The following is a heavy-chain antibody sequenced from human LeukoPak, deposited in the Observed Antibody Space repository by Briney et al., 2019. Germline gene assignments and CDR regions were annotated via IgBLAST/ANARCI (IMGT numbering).Heavy chain of an antibody. J-gene: IGHJ4*02. V-gene: IGHV1-3*01. Sequence: ASVKVSCKASGNTFTSYAMHWVRQAPGQRLEWMGWINAGNGNTKYSQKFQGRVTITRDTSASTAYMELSSLRSEDTAVYYCARGNGYSSSYGYWGQGTLVTVSS. CDR2: INAGNGNT. CDR3: ARGNGYSSSYGY. CDR1: GNTFTSYA. D-gene: IGHD6-6*01.